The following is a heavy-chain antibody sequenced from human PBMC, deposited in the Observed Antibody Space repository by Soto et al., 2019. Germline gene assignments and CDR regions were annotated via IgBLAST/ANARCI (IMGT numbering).Heavy chain of an antibody. CDR2: ISYDGSNK. V-gene: IGHV3-30-3*01. D-gene: IGHD1-26*01. Sequence: PGGSLRLSCAASGFTFSSYAMHWVRQAPGKGLEWVAVISYDGSNKYYADSVKGRFTISRDYSKNTLSLQMHSLRPEDTAVYYCVRESGSYYGGHDYWGQGTLVTVS. CDR3: VRESGSYYGGHDY. J-gene: IGHJ4*02. CDR1: GFTFSSYA.